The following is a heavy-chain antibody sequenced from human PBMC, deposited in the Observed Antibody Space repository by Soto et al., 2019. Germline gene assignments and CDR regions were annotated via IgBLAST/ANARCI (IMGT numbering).Heavy chain of an antibody. CDR2: ISGSGGST. J-gene: IGHJ6*02. D-gene: IGHD6-13*01. V-gene: IGHV3-23*01. Sequence: GGSLRLSCAASGFTFSSYAMSWVRQAPGKGLEWVSAISGSGGSTYYADSVKGRFTISRDNSKNTLYLQMNSLRAEDTAVYYCAKGNTAAGSLSIFYGMDVWGQGTTVTVSS. CDR3: AKGNTAAGSLSIFYGMDV. CDR1: GFTFSSYA.